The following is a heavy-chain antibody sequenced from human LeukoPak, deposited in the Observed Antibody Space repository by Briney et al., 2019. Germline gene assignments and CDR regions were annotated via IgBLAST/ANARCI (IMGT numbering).Heavy chain of an antibody. CDR1: GFTFSSYA. CDR2: ISGSGGST. Sequence: GGSLRLSCAASGFTFSSYAMSWVRQAPGKGLEWVSAISGSGGSTYYADSVKGRFTISRDNSKNTLYLQMNSLRAEDTAVYYCAKLPAGGGTTVKPGVYFDYWGQGTLVTVSS. V-gene: IGHV3-23*01. J-gene: IGHJ4*02. D-gene: IGHD4-17*01. CDR3: AKLPAGGGTTVKPGVYFDY.